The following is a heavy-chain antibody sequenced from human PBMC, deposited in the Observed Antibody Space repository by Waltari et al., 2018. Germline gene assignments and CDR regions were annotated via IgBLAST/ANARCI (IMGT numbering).Heavy chain of an antibody. Sequence: QVQLQESGPGLVKPSETLSLTCPVSGGSISSYYWSWIRQPPGKGLEWIGYIYYSGSTNYNPSLKSRVTISVDTSKNQFSLKLSSVTAADTAVYYCARVGLNYDSSGEDWGQGTLVTVSS. V-gene: IGHV4-59*01. CDR3: ARVGLNYDSSGED. J-gene: IGHJ4*02. D-gene: IGHD3-22*01. CDR1: GGSISSYY. CDR2: IYYSGST.